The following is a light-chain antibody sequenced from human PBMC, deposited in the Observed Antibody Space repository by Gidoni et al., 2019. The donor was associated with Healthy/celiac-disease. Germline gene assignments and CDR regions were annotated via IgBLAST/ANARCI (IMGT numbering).Light chain of an antibody. Sequence: EIVMTQSPATLSVSPGERATLSCRASQSVSRNLAWYQQKPGQAPRLLIYGASNRATGIPARFSGSGSGTEFTLTISSLQSEDFAVYYCQQYNNWPPTFXGXTKVEIK. J-gene: IGKJ4*01. V-gene: IGKV3-15*01. CDR2: GAS. CDR3: QQYNNWPPT. CDR1: QSVSRN.